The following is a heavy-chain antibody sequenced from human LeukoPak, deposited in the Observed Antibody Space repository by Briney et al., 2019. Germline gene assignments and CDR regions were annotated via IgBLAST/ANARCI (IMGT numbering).Heavy chain of an antibody. CDR2: IKQDGSEK. V-gene: IGHV3-7*01. CDR1: GFTFSSYW. Sequence: PGGSLRLSXAASGFTFSSYWMSWVRQAPGKGLEWVANIKQDGSEKYYVDSVKGRFTISRDNAKNSLYLQMNSLRAEDTAVYYCARDFVGTAMASAHDYWGQGTLVTVSS. CDR3: ARDFVGTAMASAHDY. D-gene: IGHD5-18*01. J-gene: IGHJ4*02.